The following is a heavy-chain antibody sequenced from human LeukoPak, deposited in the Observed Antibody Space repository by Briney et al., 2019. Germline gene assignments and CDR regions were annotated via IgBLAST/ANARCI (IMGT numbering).Heavy chain of an antibody. D-gene: IGHD6-19*01. CDR1: GFTFDDYA. Sequence: GGSLRLSCAASGFTFDDYAMHWVRHAPGKGLEWVSGISWNSGSIGYADSVKGRFTISRDNAKNSLYLQVNSLRAEDTALYYCAKVSSGWYGDLFDYWGQGTLVTVSS. J-gene: IGHJ4*02. CDR3: AKVSSGWYGDLFDY. V-gene: IGHV3-9*01. CDR2: ISWNSGSI.